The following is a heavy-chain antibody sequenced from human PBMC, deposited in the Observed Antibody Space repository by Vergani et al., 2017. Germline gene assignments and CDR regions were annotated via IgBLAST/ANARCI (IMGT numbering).Heavy chain of an antibody. J-gene: IGHJ4*01. CDR3: ARAYGRYDWFDY. D-gene: IGHD1-20*01. V-gene: IGHV3-23*04. CDR1: GFTFSDFS. Sequence: VQLVESGGGLVKPGGSLRLSCAASGFTFSDFSMSWVRQGPGKGLWWVSGISASGAPTYYADSVKGRVTISRENSKNTLYLQMNSLRVEDTAVYYGARAYGRYDWFDYGGQRTLVTVSS. CDR2: ISASGAPT.